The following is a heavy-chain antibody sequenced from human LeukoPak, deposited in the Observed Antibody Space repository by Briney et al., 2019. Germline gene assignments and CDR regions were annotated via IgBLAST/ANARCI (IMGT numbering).Heavy chain of an antibody. D-gene: IGHD6-19*01. CDR1: GFIFSTHA. CDR2: VGGSGDRT. V-gene: IGHV3-23*01. J-gene: IGHJ4*02. CDR3: VREKYSSGNYYFDY. Sequence: GGSLRLSCAASGFIFSTHAMSWVRQAPGKGLEWVSGVGGSGDRTYYADSVRGRFIISRDNSKNTVYLQKSCLRAEDTATYYCVREKYSSGNYYFDYWGQGTLVTVSS.